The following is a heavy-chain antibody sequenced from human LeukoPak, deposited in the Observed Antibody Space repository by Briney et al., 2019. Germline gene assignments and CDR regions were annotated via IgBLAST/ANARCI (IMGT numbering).Heavy chain of an antibody. CDR1: GFTVHSAY. CDR3: ARGGYGSSTYYNNFDL. J-gene: IGHJ4*02. CDR2: IYIGGST. V-gene: IGHV3-53*01. Sequence: GGSLTLSCAGSGFTVHSAYLSWLRQASGKGLEWVSVIYIGGSTYYADSVKGRFTISRDNSRNTLSLQMNSLRTEDTAVYYCARGGYGSSTYYNNFDLWGQGTLVTVSS. D-gene: IGHD3-10*01.